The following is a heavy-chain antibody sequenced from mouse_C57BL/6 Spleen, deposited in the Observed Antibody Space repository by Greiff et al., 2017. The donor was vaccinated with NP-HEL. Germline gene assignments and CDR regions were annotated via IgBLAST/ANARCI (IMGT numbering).Heavy chain of an antibody. J-gene: IGHJ3*01. Sequence: QVQLQQPGAELVKPGASVKLSCKASGYTFTSYWMHWVKQRPGQGLEWIGMIHPNSGSTNYNEKFKSKATLTVDKSSSTAYMQLSSLTSEDSAVYYCSPLYDGYPFAYWGQGTLVTVSA. CDR2: IHPNSGST. V-gene: IGHV1-64*01. CDR3: SPLYDGYPFAY. D-gene: IGHD2-3*01. CDR1: GYTFTSYW.